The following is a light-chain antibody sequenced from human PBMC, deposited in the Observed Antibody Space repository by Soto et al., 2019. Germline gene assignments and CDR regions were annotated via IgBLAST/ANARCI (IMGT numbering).Light chain of an antibody. CDR1: SSDIGIYNY. Sequence: LTQPASVSGSPGQSITISCTGTSSDIGIYNYVSWYQQPPGKAPKLIIYEVSNRPSGLSNRFSGSKSGNTASLTISGLQAEDEADYYCSSYTSTSTRVIFGGGTKVTVL. V-gene: IGLV2-14*01. CDR3: SSYTSTSTRVI. J-gene: IGLJ2*01. CDR2: EVS.